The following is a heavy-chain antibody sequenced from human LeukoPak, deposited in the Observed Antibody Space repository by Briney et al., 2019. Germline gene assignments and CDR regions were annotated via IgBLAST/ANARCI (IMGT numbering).Heavy chain of an antibody. V-gene: IGHV1-46*01. CDR3: ARKLGYCSGGSCYLCDY. CDR1: GYTFTSYY. Sequence: GASVKVSCKASGYTFTSYYMHWVRQAPGQGLEWMGIINPSGGSTSYAQKFQGRVTMTRDTSTSTAYMELRSLRSDDTAVYYCARKLGYCSGGSCYLCDYWGQGTLVTVSS. D-gene: IGHD2-15*01. CDR2: INPSGGST. J-gene: IGHJ4*02.